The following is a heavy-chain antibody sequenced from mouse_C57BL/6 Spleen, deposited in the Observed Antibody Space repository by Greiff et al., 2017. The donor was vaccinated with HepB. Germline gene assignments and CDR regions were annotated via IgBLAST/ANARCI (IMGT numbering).Heavy chain of an antibody. CDR2: IRSKSNNYAT. Sequence: EVMLVESGGGLVQPKGSLKLSCAASGFSFNTYAMNWVRQAPGKGLEWVARIRSKSNNYATYYADSVKDRFTISRDDSESMLYLQMNNLKTEDTAMYYCVRHGDSSGYPYFDYWGQGTTLTVSS. CDR1: GFSFNTYA. D-gene: IGHD3-2*02. J-gene: IGHJ2*01. CDR3: VRHGDSSGYPYFDY. V-gene: IGHV10-1*01.